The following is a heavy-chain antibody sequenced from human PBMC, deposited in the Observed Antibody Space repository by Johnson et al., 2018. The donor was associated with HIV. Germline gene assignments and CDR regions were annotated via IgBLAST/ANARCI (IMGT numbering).Heavy chain of an antibody. V-gene: IGHV3-30*02. CDR2: IRYDGSNK. Sequence: QVQLVESGGGVVQPGGSLRLSCAASGFTFSSYGMHWVRQAPGKGLEWVAFIRYDGSNKYYADSVKGRFTISRDNSKNTLYLQMNSLRAEDTAVYYCASGIAVAGTFLDAFDIWGQGTMVTVSS. CDR3: ASGIAVAGTFLDAFDI. CDR1: GFTFSSYG. J-gene: IGHJ3*02. D-gene: IGHD6-19*01.